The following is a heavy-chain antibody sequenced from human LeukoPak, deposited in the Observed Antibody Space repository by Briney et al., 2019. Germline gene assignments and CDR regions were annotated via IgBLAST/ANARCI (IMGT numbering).Heavy chain of an antibody. CDR2: IYHSGST. CDR3: ARRYDFWSGYPDDAFDI. D-gene: IGHD3-3*01. Sequence: PSETLSLTCAVSGGSISSSNWWSWVRQPPGKGLEWIGEIYHSGSTNYNPSLKSRVTISVDKSKNQFSLKLSSVTAADTAVYYCARRYDFWSGYPDDAFDIWGQGTMVTVSS. J-gene: IGHJ3*02. V-gene: IGHV4-4*02. CDR1: GGSISSSNW.